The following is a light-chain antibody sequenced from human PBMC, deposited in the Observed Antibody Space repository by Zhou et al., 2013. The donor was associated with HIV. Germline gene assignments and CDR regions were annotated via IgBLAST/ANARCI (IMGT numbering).Light chain of an antibody. CDR1: QSLVHSDGNTY. V-gene: IGKV2-30*02. J-gene: IGKJ1*01. CDR3: MQALQTPT. CDR2: KVS. Sequence: DLVMTQSPLSLPVTLGQPASISCRSSQSLVHSDGNTYLNWFHLRPGQSPRRLISKVSNRDSGVPDRFSGSGSGTDFTLKISRVEAEDVGVYYCMQALQTPTFGQGTKVEIK.